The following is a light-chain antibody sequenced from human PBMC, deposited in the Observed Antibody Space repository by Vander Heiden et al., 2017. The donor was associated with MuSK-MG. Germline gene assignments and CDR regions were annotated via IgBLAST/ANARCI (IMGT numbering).Light chain of an antibody. V-gene: IGLV2-8*01. J-gene: IGLJ1*01. CDR2: EVN. CDR3: LSYAGNDFYV. Sequence: QSALTQPPSASGSPGQSVTISCTGTSSDVGGYDYVSWYQQHPGKAPKLLIYEVNKRPSGVPDRFSGSKSGNTASLTVSGLQAEDEADYYCLSYAGNDFYVFGIGTTVTVL. CDR1: SSDVGGYDY.